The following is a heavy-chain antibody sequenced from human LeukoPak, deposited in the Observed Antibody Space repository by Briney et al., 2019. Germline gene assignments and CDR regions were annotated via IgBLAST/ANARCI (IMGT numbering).Heavy chain of an antibody. CDR2: INHSGST. D-gene: IGHD3-16*02. Sequence: PSETLSLTCAVYGGSFSCYYWSWIRQPPGKGLEWIGEINHSGSTNYNPSLKSRVTISVDTSKNQFSLKLSSVTAADTAVYYCARAYYDYVWGSYRPLDYWGQGTLVTVSS. CDR1: GGSFSCYY. CDR3: ARAYYDYVWGSYRPLDY. J-gene: IGHJ4*02. V-gene: IGHV4-34*01.